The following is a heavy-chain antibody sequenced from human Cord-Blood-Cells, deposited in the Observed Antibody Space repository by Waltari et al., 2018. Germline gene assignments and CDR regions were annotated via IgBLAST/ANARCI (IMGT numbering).Heavy chain of an antibody. CDR3: ARGGPLYYDILTGYFDY. J-gene: IGHJ4*02. Sequence: QVQLVQSGAEVKKPGASVKVSGKASGYRFTGHDMHWVGQAPGQGLEWMGWINPNSGGTNYAQKFQGRVTMTRDTSISTAYMELSRLRSDDTAVYYCARGGPLYYDILTGYFDYWGQGTLVTVSS. V-gene: IGHV1-2*02. CDR1: GYRFTGHD. CDR2: INPNSGGT. D-gene: IGHD3-9*01.